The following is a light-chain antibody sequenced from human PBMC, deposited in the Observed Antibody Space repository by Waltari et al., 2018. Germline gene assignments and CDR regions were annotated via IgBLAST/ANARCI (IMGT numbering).Light chain of an antibody. CDR3: SSYTFSSTLV. CDR1: SSDVGAYNY. J-gene: IGLJ1*01. V-gene: IGLV2-14*03. Sequence: QSALSQPASVSGSPGQSITISCSGSSSDVGAYNYVSWYQQHQGKAPKRVIFDVSNRPSGVSNRFSGSKSDNTASLTISGLQAEDEADYYCSSYTFSSTLVFGTGTKVTVL. CDR2: DVS.